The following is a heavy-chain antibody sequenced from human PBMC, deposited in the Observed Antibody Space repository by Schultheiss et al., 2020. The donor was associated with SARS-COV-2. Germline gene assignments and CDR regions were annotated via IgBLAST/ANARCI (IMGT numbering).Heavy chain of an antibody. CDR1: GYTFTGYY. V-gene: IGHV1-2*02. Sequence: ASVKVSCKASGYTFTGYYIHWVRQAPGQGLEWMGWINPNSGGTNYAQKFQGRVTMTRDTSISTAYMELSRLRSDDTAVYYCAREGTVNEDNPYGMDVWGQGTTVTVSS. J-gene: IGHJ6*02. CDR3: AREGTVNEDNPYGMDV. CDR2: INPNSGGT. D-gene: IGHD4-17*01.